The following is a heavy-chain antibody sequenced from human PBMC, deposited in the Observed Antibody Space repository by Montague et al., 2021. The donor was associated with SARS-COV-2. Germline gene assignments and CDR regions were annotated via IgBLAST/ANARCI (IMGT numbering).Heavy chain of an antibody. J-gene: IGHJ3*02. CDR1: GYLFSSYS. CDR3: ARDWYCRGGRCHNTFDI. CDR2: ISTYDYKT. Sequence: SVKVSFKASGYLFSSYSISWVRQAPGQGLEWMGWISTYDYKTNYAQMVQGRVTVTTDTSTSTVYMELRSLRSDDTAVYYCARDWYCRGGRCHNTFDIWGQGTLVTVSS. D-gene: IGHD2-15*01. V-gene: IGHV1-18*01.